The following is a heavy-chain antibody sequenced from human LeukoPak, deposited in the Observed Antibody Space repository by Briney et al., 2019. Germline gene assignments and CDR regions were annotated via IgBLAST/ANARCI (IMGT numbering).Heavy chain of an antibody. CDR1: GYTFTSYD. Sequence: ASVKVSCKASGYTFTSYDINWVRQATGRGLEWMGWMNPNSGNTGYAQKFQDRVTMTRNTSISTAYMELSSLRSEDTAVYYCARGRWDIVVVVAATPHYYFDYWGQGTLVTVSS. V-gene: IGHV1-8*01. D-gene: IGHD2-15*01. J-gene: IGHJ4*02. CDR3: ARGRWDIVVVVAATPHYYFDY. CDR2: MNPNSGNT.